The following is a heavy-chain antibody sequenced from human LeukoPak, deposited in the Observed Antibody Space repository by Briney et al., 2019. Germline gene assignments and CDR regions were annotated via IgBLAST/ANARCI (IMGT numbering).Heavy chain of an antibody. V-gene: IGHV4-34*01. D-gene: IGHD2-15*01. J-gene: IGHJ6*02. CDR1: GGSFSGYY. CDR2: INHSGST. CDR3: ARGLVGLYYYYGMDV. Sequence: PSETLSLTCAVYGGSFSGYYWSWIRQPPGKGLEWTGEINHSGSTNYNPSLKSRVTISVDTSKNQFSLKLSSVTAADTAVYYCARGLVGLYYYYGMDVWGQGTTVTVSS.